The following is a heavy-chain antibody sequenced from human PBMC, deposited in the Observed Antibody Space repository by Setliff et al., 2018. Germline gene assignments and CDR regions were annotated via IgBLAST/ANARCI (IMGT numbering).Heavy chain of an antibody. CDR1: GYTFTSYA. J-gene: IGHJ3*02. D-gene: IGHD5-18*01. V-gene: IGHV1-3*01. Sequence: GASVKVSCKASGYTFTSYAMHWVRQAPGQRLEWMGWINAGNGNTKYSQKFQGRVTITRDTSASTAYMELSSLRSEGTAVYYCARDSYTAMVADAFDIRGQGTMVTVSS. CDR3: ARDSYTAMVADAFDI. CDR2: INAGNGNT.